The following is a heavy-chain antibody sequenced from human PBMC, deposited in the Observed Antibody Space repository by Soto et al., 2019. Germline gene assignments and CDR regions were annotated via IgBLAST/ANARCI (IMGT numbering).Heavy chain of an antibody. Sequence: SETLSLTCTVSGGSVSSGSYYWSWIRQPPGKGLEWIGYIYYSGSTNYNPSLKSRVTISVDTSKNQFSLKLSSVTAADTAVYYCARGLDAYSSSWYWFDYWGQGTLVTVSS. CDR1: GGSVSSGSYY. CDR2: IYYSGST. J-gene: IGHJ4*02. CDR3: ARGLDAYSSSWYWFDY. D-gene: IGHD6-13*01. V-gene: IGHV4-61*01.